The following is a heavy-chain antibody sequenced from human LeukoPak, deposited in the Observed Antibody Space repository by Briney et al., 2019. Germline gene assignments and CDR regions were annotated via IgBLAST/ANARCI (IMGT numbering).Heavy chain of an antibody. CDR2: IIPLFRTA. Sequence: ASVKVSCKASGGTFSSYAISWVRQAPGQGPEWMAGIIPLFRTANYAQKFQGRVTITADKSTNTAFMELSSLRSEDTAMYYCATNYEILSGYPKNYYFHIWGQGTMVTVSS. V-gene: IGHV1-69*06. CDR3: ATNYEILSGYPKNYYFHI. D-gene: IGHD3-9*01. CDR1: GGTFSSYA. J-gene: IGHJ3*02.